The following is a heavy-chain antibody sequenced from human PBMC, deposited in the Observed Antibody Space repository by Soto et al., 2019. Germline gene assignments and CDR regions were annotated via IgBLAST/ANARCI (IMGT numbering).Heavy chain of an antibody. V-gene: IGHV4-34*01. CDR2: INHSGST. CDR3: ARVKGPALAGTIDY. Sequence: QVQLQQWGAGLLKPSETLSLTCAVYGGSFSGYYWSWIRQPPGKGLEWIGEINHSGSTNYNPSLKSRVTTSVDTSKNQFSLKLSSVTAADTAVYYCARVKGPALAGTIDYWGQGTLVTVSS. CDR1: GGSFSGYY. D-gene: IGHD6-19*01. J-gene: IGHJ4*02.